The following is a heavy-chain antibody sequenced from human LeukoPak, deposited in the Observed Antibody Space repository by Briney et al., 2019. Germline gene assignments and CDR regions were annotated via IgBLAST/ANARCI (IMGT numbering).Heavy chain of an antibody. Sequence: TGGSLRLSCAASGFTFSSYAMSWVRQAPGKGLEWVSAISGSGGSTYYADSGKGRFTISRDNSKNTLYLQMNSLRAEDTAVYYCAKTRAGHNTFDYWGQGTLVTVSS. J-gene: IGHJ4*02. V-gene: IGHV3-23*01. CDR1: GFTFSSYA. CDR2: ISGSGGST. CDR3: AKTRAGHNTFDY. D-gene: IGHD6-13*01.